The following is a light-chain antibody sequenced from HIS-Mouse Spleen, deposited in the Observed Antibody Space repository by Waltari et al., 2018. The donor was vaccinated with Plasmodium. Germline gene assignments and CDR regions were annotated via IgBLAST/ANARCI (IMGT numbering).Light chain of an antibody. V-gene: IGLV3-10*01. Sequence: SYELTQPPSVSVSPGPTARLTCSGDALPNKYAYWYQQKSGQAPVLVIYEDSKRPSGIPERFSGSSSGTMATLTISGAQVEDEADYYCYSTDSSGNHRVFGGGTKLTVL. CDR3: YSTDSSGNHRV. CDR2: EDS. CDR1: ALPNKY. J-gene: IGLJ3*02.